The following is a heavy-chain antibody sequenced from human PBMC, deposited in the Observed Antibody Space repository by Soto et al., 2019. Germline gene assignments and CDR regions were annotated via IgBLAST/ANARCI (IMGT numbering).Heavy chain of an antibody. V-gene: IGHV3-74*01. CDR2: INSDGSST. CDR1: GFTFSSYW. Sequence: GGSLRLSCAASGFTFSSYWMHWVRQAPGKGLVWVSRINSDGSSTSYADSVKGRFTISRDNAKNTLYLQMNSLRAEDTAVYYRERGGREIAASYFDYWGQGTLVTVSS. J-gene: IGHJ4*02. CDR3: ERGGREIAASYFDY. D-gene: IGHD6-6*01.